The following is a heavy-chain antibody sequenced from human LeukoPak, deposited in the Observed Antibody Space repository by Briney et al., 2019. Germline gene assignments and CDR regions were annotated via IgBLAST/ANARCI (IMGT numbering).Heavy chain of an antibody. CDR3: ARDVVVAANPAGYYYYGMDV. CDR1: GGSIGSGGYY. Sequence: SETLSLTCTVSGGSIGSGGYYWSWIRQHPGKGLEWIGYIYYSGSTYYNPSLKSRVTISVDTSKNQFSLKLSSVTAADTAVYYCARDVVVAANPAGYYYYGMDVWGQGTTVTISS. D-gene: IGHD2-15*01. J-gene: IGHJ6*02. V-gene: IGHV4-31*03. CDR2: IYYSGST.